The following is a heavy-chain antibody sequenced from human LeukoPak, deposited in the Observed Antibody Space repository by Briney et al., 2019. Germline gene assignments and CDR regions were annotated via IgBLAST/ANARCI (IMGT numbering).Heavy chain of an antibody. CDR2: IRKKSDRYTT. CDR1: GFTVSDHY. CDR3: ADIGGGGSNTR. D-gene: IGHD2-15*01. V-gene: IGHV3-72*01. J-gene: IGHJ1*01. Sequence: GVSLRLSCVASGFTVSDHYLDWVRQAPGKGLEWVGLIRKKSDRYTTEYAASVKGRFTISRDDSTNSVYLQMSSLKSEDTAVYYCADIGGGGSNTRWGEGTVVTVSS.